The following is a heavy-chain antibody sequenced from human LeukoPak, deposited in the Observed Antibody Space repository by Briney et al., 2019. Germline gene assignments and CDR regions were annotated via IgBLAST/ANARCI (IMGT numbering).Heavy chain of an antibody. J-gene: IGHJ4*02. CDR1: GGSISSYY. Sequence: SSETLSLTCTVSGGSISSYYWSWIRQPPGKGLEWIGYIYYSGSTNYNPSLKSRVTISVDTSKNQFSLKLSSVTAADTAVYYCARDDRNWGYFDYWGQGPVVTVSS. CDR2: IYYSGST. D-gene: IGHD1-14*01. V-gene: IGHV4-59*01. CDR3: ARDDRNWGYFDY.